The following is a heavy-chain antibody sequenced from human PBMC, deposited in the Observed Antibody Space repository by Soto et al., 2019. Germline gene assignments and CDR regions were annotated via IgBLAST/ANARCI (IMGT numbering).Heavy chain of an antibody. CDR3: ARFLGYDYVWGSYRYTGYDY. Sequence: QVQLVQSGAEVKKPGASVKVSCKASGYTFTSYGISWARQAPGQGLEWMGGISAYNGNTNYAQKLQGRVTMTTDTSTSTAYMELRSLRSDDTAVYYCARFLGYDYVWGSYRYTGYDYWGQGTLVTVSS. CDR2: ISAYNGNT. CDR1: GYTFTSYG. J-gene: IGHJ4*02. D-gene: IGHD3-16*02. V-gene: IGHV1-18*01.